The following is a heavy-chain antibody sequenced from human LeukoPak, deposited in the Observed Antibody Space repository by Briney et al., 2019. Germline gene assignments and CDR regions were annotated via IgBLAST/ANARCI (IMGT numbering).Heavy chain of an antibody. Sequence: GESLKISCKGSGYSFTSYWIGWVRQMPGKGLEWMGIIYPGDSDTRYSPSFQGQVTISADKSINTAYLRWSSLKASDTAMYYCARHQDSGWGPFDYWGQGTLVTVSS. CDR3: ARHQDSGWGPFDY. V-gene: IGHV5-51*01. J-gene: IGHJ4*02. CDR1: GYSFTSYW. D-gene: IGHD6-19*01. CDR2: IYPGDSDT.